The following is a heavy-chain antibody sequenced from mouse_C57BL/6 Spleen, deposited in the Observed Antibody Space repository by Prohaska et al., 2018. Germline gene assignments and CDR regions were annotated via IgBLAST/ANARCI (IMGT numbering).Heavy chain of an antibody. D-gene: IGHD2-2*01. Sequence: QVQLQQPGAELVKPGASVKLSCKASGYTFTSYWMQWVKQRPGQGLEWIGEIDPSDSYTNYNQKFKGKATLTVDTSSSTAYMQLSSLTSEDSAVYYCARGLRGYGGFDVWGTGTTVTVSS. CDR3: ARGLRGYGGFDV. J-gene: IGHJ1*03. CDR2: IDPSDSYT. V-gene: IGHV1-50*01. CDR1: GYTFTSYW.